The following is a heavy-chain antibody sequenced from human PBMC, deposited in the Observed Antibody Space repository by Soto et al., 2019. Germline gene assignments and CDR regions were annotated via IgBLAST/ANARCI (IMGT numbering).Heavy chain of an antibody. V-gene: IGHV3-30*18. CDR3: AKALGELSPESYDH. Sequence: PGGSLRLSCAASGFTFDDYAMSWVRQAPGKGLEWVAIISYDGSNQYYADSVKGRFTISRDNSKNTLYLQMNSLRAEDTAVYYCAKALGELSPESYDHWGQGVLVTVSS. D-gene: IGHD3-16*02. CDR2: ISYDGSNQ. CDR1: GFTFDDYA. J-gene: IGHJ4*02.